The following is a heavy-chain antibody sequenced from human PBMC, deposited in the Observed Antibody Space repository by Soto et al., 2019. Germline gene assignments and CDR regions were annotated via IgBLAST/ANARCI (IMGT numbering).Heavy chain of an antibody. D-gene: IGHD3-3*01. CDR1: GFTFSSYA. V-gene: IGHV3-23*01. Sequence: GSLRLSCAASGFTFSSYAMSWVRQAPGKGLEWVSAISGSGGSTYYADSVKGRFTISRDNSKNTLYLQMNSLRAEDTAVYYCAKDPGYDFWSGYYTGVYWGQGTLVTVSS. J-gene: IGHJ4*02. CDR2: ISGSGGST. CDR3: AKDPGYDFWSGYYTGVY.